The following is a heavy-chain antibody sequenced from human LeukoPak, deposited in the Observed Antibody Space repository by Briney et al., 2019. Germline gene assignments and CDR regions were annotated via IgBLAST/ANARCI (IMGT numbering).Heavy chain of an antibody. CDR2: IFHSGST. D-gene: IGHD6-13*01. CDR1: GDSISNNIW. Sequence: PSETLSLTCTVSGDSISNNIWWSWVRQPPGKGLEWIGEIFHSGSTNYNPSLKSRVTISLDKSKNQVALRVDSLTAADTAVYYCAKNAWYCPDYWGQGTLVTVSS. CDR3: AKNAWYCPDY. J-gene: IGHJ4*02. V-gene: IGHV4-4*02.